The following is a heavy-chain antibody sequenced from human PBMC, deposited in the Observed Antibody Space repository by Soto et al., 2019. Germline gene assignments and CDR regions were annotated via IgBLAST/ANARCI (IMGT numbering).Heavy chain of an antibody. CDR2: IIPIFGTA. Sequence: GASVKVSCKASGGTFSSYAISWVRQAPGQGLEWMGGIIPIFGTANYAQKFQGRVTITADESTSTAYMELSSLRSEDTAVYYCARVGYYDSSGYYYGDFQHWGQGXLVTVYS. CDR3: ARVGYYDSSGYYYGDFQH. CDR1: GGTFSSYA. D-gene: IGHD3-22*01. J-gene: IGHJ1*01. V-gene: IGHV1-69*13.